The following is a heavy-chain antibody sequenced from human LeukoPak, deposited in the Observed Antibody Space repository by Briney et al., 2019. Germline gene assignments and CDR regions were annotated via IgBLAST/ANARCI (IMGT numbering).Heavy chain of an antibody. Sequence: GGFLRLSCAASGFTVSSNYMSWVRQAPGKGLEWVSVIYSGGSTYYADSVKGRFTISRDNSKNTLYLQMNSLRAEDTAVYYCARGLYYDSSGYYLDYWGQGTLVTVSS. CDR3: ARGLYYDSSGYYLDY. CDR2: IYSGGST. D-gene: IGHD3-22*01. J-gene: IGHJ4*02. V-gene: IGHV3-66*01. CDR1: GFTVSSNY.